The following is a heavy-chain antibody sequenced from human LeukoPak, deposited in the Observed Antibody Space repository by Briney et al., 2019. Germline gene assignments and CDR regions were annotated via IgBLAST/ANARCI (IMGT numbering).Heavy chain of an antibody. D-gene: IGHD2/OR15-2a*01. CDR3: AKEVLSDSRFDY. CDR1: GFTFSSYA. V-gene: IGHV3-23*01. Sequence: PGGSLRLSCAASGFTFSSYAMGLVRQAPGKGLELVSTISASGGRTYYADSMKGRFTISRDNSKNTLHPQRNSLKAEDTAVYYCAKEVLSDSRFDYWGQGTLVTVSS. CDR2: ISASGGRT. J-gene: IGHJ4*02.